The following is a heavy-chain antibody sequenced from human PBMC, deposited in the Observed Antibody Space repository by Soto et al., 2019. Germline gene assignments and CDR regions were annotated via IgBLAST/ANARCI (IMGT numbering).Heavy chain of an antibody. J-gene: IGHJ4*02. D-gene: IGHD2-2*01. Sequence: QVQLQQWGAGLLKPSETLSLTCAVYGGSFSGYYWSWIRQPPGKGLEWIGEINHSGRTNYNPSLKSRVNISVDTSKNQFSLKLSSVTAADTAVYYCARARDIVVVQAADKYYFDYWGQGTLVTVSS. CDR1: GGSFSGYY. V-gene: IGHV4-34*01. CDR3: ARARDIVVVQAADKYYFDY. CDR2: INHSGRT.